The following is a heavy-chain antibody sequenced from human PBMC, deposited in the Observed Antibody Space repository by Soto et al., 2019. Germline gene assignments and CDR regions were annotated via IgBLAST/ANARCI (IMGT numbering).Heavy chain of an antibody. CDR1: GGSISSSTYY. Sequence: QLQLQESGPGLVKPSETLSLTCTVSGGSISSSTYYWGWIRQPPGKGLEWIGSIYYSGSTYYNPSLKSRVTISVDTSKNQFSLKLSSVTAADTAVYSCARHGGSYRNYYFDYWGQGTLVTVSS. V-gene: IGHV4-39*01. D-gene: IGHD1-26*01. J-gene: IGHJ4*02. CDR2: IYYSGST. CDR3: ARHGGSYRNYYFDY.